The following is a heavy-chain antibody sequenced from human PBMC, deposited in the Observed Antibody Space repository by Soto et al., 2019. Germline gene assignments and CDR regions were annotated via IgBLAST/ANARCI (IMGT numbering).Heavy chain of an antibody. J-gene: IGHJ5*02. CDR2: IDGSGGTT. CDR3: AKNSGWFNT. Sequence: GGSLRLSCAASGFTFSSTDMTWVRQAPGKGLDWVSTIDGSGGTTYYADSVKGRFTISRDNSMNTVYLQMNSLRADDTALYYCAKNSGWFNTWGQGALVTVS. V-gene: IGHV3-23*01. D-gene: IGHD3-10*01. CDR1: GFTFSSTD.